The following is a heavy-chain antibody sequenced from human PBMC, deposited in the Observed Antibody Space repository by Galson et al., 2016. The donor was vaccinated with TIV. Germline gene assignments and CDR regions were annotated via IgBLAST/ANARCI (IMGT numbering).Heavy chain of an antibody. CDR3: ARASRLDSSNWYRQVYYYGMDV. V-gene: IGHV3-30*03. J-gene: IGHJ6*02. CDR2: TSYDGSNT. CDR1: DFTFSNYS. D-gene: IGHD6-13*01. Sequence: SLRLSCAASDFTFSNYSMHWVRQAPGKGLEWVALTSYDGSNTYYADFVKGRFTISRDNSKNTLYLQMNNLRAEDTAVYYCARASRLDSSNWYRQVYYYGMDVWGQGTTVTVSS.